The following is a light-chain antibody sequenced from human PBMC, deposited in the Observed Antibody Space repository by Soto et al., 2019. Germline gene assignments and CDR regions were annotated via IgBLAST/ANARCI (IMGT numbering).Light chain of an antibody. CDR2: DVS. V-gene: IGLV2-14*01. Sequence: QSVLTQPASVSGSPGQSITISCTGTSSDVGGYNYVSWYQQHPGKAPKLMIYDVSNRPSGVSNRFSGSKSGNTASLTISGLQAEDGADYYCNSYTSSSTLLFGGGTKLTVL. CDR3: NSYTSSSTLL. CDR1: SSDVGGYNY. J-gene: IGLJ2*01.